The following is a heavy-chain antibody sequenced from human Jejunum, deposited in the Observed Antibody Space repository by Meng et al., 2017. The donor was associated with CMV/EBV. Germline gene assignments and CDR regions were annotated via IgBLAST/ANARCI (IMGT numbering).Heavy chain of an antibody. D-gene: IGHD1-26*01. J-gene: IGHJ5*02. V-gene: IGHV4-4*07. Sequence: QVLLQEPGPVLVKFSETLSLTCFFSAGPISGYYWSWIRQPAGKGLEWIGRIYTSGSTHYNPSLKSRLTMSVDLAKNQISLKLSSVTAADTAVYYCARESGSYYWFDPWGQGTLVTVSS. CDR1: AGPISGYY. CDR2: IYTSGST. CDR3: ARESGSYYWFDP.